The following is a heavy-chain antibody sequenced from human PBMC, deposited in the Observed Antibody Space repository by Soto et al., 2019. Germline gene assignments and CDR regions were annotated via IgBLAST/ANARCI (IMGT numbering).Heavy chain of an antibody. D-gene: IGHD2-15*01. CDR2: ISYDGSNK. V-gene: IGHV3-30-3*01. J-gene: IGHJ6*02. CDR1: GFTFRSYA. CDR3: ARGDREDIAVVVGVRPGEYGVDV. Sequence: QVQLVESGGGVVQPGRSLRLSCAASGFTFRSYAMHWVRQAPGKGLESVAVISYDGSNKFYRDYVKGRFTISRDNSKNTLYLQINSLRYEDTAVYYCARGDREDIAVVVGVRPGEYGVDVWGQGTTVTVSS.